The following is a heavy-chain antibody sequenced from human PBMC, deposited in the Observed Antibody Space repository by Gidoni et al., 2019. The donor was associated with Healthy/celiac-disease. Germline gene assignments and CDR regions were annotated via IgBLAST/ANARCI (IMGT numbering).Heavy chain of an antibody. CDR3: AKVPLPLHLAVAGVYYYYGMDV. V-gene: IGHV3-23*01. J-gene: IGHJ6*02. CDR1: GFTFSSYA. D-gene: IGHD6-19*01. CDR2: ISGSGGST. Sequence: EVQLLESGGGLVQPGGSLRLSCAASGFTFSSYAMSWVRQAPGKGLEWVSAISGSGGSTYYADSVKGRFTISRDNSKNTLYLQMNSLRAEDTAVYYCAKVPLPLHLAVAGVYYYYGMDVWGQGTTVTVSS.